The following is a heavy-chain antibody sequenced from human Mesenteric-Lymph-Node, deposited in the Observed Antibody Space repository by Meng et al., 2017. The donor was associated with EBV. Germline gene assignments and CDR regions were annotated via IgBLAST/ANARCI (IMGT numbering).Heavy chain of an antibody. V-gene: IGHV4-34*01. CDR1: GESLSGYF. D-gene: IGHD2-21*01. J-gene: IGHJ4*02. Sequence: QRGAALFEPRPTLFSTCAVNGESLSGYFSTWIRHAPGEGLEWIGKINRSGSSKYTPSLQSRVSMSTDSSKNHFSLRLTSVTAADTAVYYCARGGLVCSGDNCQTFYFEHWSQGTLVTVSS. CDR2: INRSGSS. CDR3: ARGGLVCSGDNCQTFYFEH.